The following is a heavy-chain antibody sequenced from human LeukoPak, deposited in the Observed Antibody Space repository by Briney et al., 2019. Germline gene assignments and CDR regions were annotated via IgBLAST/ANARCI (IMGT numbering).Heavy chain of an antibody. CDR3: ARGHYDFWSGLSDNRPNH. CDR2: ISYDGSNK. J-gene: IGHJ5*02. D-gene: IGHD3-3*01. Sequence: GGSPRLSCAASGFTFSSYAMHWVRQAPGKGLEWVAVISYDGSNKYYADSVKGRFTISRDNSKNTLYLQMNSLRAEDTAVYYCARGHYDFWSGLSDNRPNHWGQGTLVTVSS. V-gene: IGHV3-30*04. CDR1: GFTFSSYA.